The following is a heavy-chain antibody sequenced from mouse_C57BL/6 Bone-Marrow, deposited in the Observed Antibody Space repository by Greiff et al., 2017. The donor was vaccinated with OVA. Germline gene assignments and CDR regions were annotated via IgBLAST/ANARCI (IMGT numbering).Heavy chain of an antibody. CDR2: IYPGDGDT. CDR3: ARDILTGTSYFDY. D-gene: IGHD4-1*01. J-gene: IGHJ2*01. CDR1: GYAFSSSW. V-gene: IGHV1-82*01. Sequence: VQLVESGPELVKPGASVKISCKASGYAFSSSWMNWVKQRPGKGLEWIGRIYPGDGDTNYNGKFKGKATLTADKSSSTAYMQLSSLTSEDSAVYFCARDILTGTSYFDYWGQGTTLTVSS.